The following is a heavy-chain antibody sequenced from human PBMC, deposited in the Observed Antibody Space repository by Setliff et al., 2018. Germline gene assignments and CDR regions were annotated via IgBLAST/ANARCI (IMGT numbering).Heavy chain of an antibody. V-gene: IGHV3-49*04. J-gene: IGHJ4*02. Sequence: GGSLRLSCAASEFTFNKYWMTWVRQAPGKGLEWIGFIRNVPYGGTTEFAASVRGRFAISRDDSKDVAYLQMNNLKTEDTGVYYCTITHYYGSGSPYYLDYWGQGTPVTVSS. D-gene: IGHD3-10*01. CDR3: TITHYYGSGSPYYLDY. CDR1: EFTFNKYW. CDR2: IRNVPYGGTT.